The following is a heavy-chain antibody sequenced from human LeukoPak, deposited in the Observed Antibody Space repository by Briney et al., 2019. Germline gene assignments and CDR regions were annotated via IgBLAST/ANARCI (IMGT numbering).Heavy chain of an antibody. J-gene: IGHJ5*01. CDR1: GFTFRNYW. Sequence: GGALRLSCAASGFTFRNYWMNWLRQAPGKGLEWVANRNQDGSEKYYVDSVKGRFTISRDNAKNQLYLQMNSLTAEDAGVYYCAKEGAYPIITYDSWGQGTLVTVSS. V-gene: IGHV3-7*01. D-gene: IGHD1-14*01. CDR2: RNQDGSEK. CDR3: AKEGAYPIITYDS.